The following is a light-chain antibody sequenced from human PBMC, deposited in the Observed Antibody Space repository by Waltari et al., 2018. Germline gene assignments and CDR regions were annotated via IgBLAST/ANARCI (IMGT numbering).Light chain of an antibody. V-gene: IGKV1-39*01. J-gene: IGKJ2*01. Sequence: DIQMTQSPSSLSASVGDRVTITCRASQSISNYLNWYQQKPGKAPKLLIYAASSLQSGVPSRFSCRGSGTDCTLTIRSLQPEDFATYYCQQSYGTPYTFGQGTKLEIK. CDR1: QSISNY. CDR2: AAS. CDR3: QQSYGTPYT.